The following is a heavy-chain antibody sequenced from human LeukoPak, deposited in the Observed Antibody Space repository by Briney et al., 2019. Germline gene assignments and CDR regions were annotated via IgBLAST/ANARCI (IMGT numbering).Heavy chain of an antibody. CDR3: ARHPPRGYNSAWFDS. CDR1: GYRFPNFW. CDR2: IDPSDSFI. V-gene: IGHV5-10-1*01. D-gene: IGHD6-19*01. Sequence: RGESLQISCQDSGYRFPNFWLTWVRRLPGKGLEWMGRIDPSDSFINYNPSFQGHVTISADKSSNTAYLQWSSLKASDTAVYYCARHPPRGYNSAWFDSWGQGTLVTVSS. J-gene: IGHJ5*01.